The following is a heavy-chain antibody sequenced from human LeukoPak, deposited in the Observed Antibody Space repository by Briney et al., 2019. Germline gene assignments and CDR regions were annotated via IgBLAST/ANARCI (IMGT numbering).Heavy chain of an antibody. Sequence: GGSLRLSCAASGFTFSNAWMSWVRQAPGKGLEWVGRIKSKTDGGTTDYAAPVKGRFTISRDDSKNTLYLQMNSLKTEDTAVYYCTTDPTNWNSYGMDVWSQGTTVTVSS. CDR1: GFTFSNAW. D-gene: IGHD1-7*01. V-gene: IGHV3-15*01. J-gene: IGHJ6*02. CDR3: TTDPTNWNSYGMDV. CDR2: IKSKTDGGTT.